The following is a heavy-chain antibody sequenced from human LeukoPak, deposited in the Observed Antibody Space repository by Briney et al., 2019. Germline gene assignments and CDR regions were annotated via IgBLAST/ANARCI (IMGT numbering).Heavy chain of an antibody. Sequence: PGGSLRLSCAASGFTFSSYSMNWVRQAPGKGLEWVSSISSSSSYIYYADSVKGRFTISRDNAKNSLYLQMNSLRAEDTAVYYCARAPHDYVWGRRAPHFDYWGQGTLVTVSS. V-gene: IGHV3-21*04. CDR3: ARAPHDYVWGRRAPHFDY. J-gene: IGHJ4*02. CDR1: GFTFSSYS. D-gene: IGHD3-16*01. CDR2: ISSSSSYI.